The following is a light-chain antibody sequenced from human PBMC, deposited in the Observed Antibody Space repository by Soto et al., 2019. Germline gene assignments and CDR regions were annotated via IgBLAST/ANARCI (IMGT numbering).Light chain of an antibody. CDR3: QQHVTVPRT. CDR1: QSVSSN. V-gene: IGKV3D-15*01. CDR2: GAS. J-gene: IGKJ1*01. Sequence: EIVMTQSPATLSVSPGERATLSCRASQSVSSNLAWYQQKPGQAPRLLIYGASTRATGIPDRFSGSGSGTDFTLTISRLEPEDFAVYFCQQHVTVPRTFGQGTKVDIK.